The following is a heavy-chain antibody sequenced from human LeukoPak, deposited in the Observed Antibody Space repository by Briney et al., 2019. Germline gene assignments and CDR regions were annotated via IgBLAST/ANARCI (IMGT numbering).Heavy chain of an antibody. V-gene: IGHV1-69*13. CDR3: ARDVRGSCTSCSYNWFDP. CDR2: IIPIFGTA. CDR1: GGTFSSYA. Sequence: ASVKVSCKASGGTFSSYAISWVRQAPGQGLEWVGGIIPIFGTANYAQKFQGRVTITADESTSTAYMELSSLRSEDTAVYYCARDVRGSCTSCSYNWFDPWGQGTLVTVSS. J-gene: IGHJ5*02. D-gene: IGHD2-2*01.